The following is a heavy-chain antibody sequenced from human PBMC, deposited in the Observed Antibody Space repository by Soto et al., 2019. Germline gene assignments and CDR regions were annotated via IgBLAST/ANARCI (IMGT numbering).Heavy chain of an antibody. CDR2: ISSSSSYI. J-gene: IGHJ6*02. V-gene: IGHV3-21*01. D-gene: IGHD1-26*01. Sequence: GGSLRLSCAASGFTFSSYSMNWVRQAPGKGLEWVSSISSSSSYIYYADSVKGRFTISRDNAKNSLYLQMNSLRAEDTAVYYCAREVGATRRPYCYYYGMDVWGQGTTVTVSS. CDR1: GFTFSSYS. CDR3: AREVGATRRPYCYYYGMDV.